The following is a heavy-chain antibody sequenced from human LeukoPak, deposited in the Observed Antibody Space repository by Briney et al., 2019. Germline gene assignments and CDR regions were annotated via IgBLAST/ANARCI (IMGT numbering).Heavy chain of an antibody. CDR3: ARDSPYYYYDSSGYSYFDY. D-gene: IGHD3-22*01. CDR1: GYTFTSYY. J-gene: IGHJ4*02. V-gene: IGHV1-46*01. Sequence: ASVKVSCKASGYTFTSYYMHWVRQAPGQGLEWMGIINPSGGSTSYAQKFQGRVTMTRDTSTSTVYMELSSLRSEDTAVYYCARDSPYYYYDSSGYSYFDYWGQGTLVTVSS. CDR2: INPSGGST.